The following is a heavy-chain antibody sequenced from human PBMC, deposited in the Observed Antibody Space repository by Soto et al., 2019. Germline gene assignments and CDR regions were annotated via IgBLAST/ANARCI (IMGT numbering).Heavy chain of an antibody. CDR2: TYHSGNP. V-gene: IGHV4-30-2*01. J-gene: IGHJ4*02. Sequence: PSETLSLTCDVSGDTISTGGYTWAWIRQPPGKALEWIGHTYHSGNPYYNPSLKSRVIISVDRSKNQFYLKLSSVTAVDTAVYYCARAYGGYADYWGQGALVTVSS. CDR1: GDTISTGGYT. D-gene: IGHD5-12*01. CDR3: ARAYGGYADY.